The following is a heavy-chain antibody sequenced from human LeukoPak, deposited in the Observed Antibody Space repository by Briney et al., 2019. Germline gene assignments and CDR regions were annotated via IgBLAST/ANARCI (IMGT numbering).Heavy chain of an antibody. Sequence: PSETLPLTCTVSGGSISSGDYYWGWIRQPPGKGLEWIGYIYYSGTTYYNPSLRSQVTISVDTSKNQFSLKLTSVTAADTAVYYCARGYCSGGRCYHPWGQGTLVTVSS. J-gene: IGHJ5*02. CDR3: ARGYCSGGRCYHP. V-gene: IGHV4-30-4*08. CDR2: IYYSGTT. CDR1: GGSISSGDYY. D-gene: IGHD2-15*01.